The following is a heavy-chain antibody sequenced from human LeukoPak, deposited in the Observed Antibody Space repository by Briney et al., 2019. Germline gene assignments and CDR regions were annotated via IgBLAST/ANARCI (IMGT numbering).Heavy chain of an antibody. CDR1: GGSFSGYY. CDR2: INHSGST. V-gene: IGHV4-34*01. J-gene: IGHJ4*02. D-gene: IGHD3-22*01. Sequence: PSETLSLTCAVYGGSFSGYYWSWIRQPPGKGLEWIGEINHSGSTNYNPSLKSRVTISVDTSKNQFSLKLSSVTAADTAVYYCARGPSDYYDSSGYYIWGQGTLVTVSS. CDR3: ARGPSDYYDSSGYYI.